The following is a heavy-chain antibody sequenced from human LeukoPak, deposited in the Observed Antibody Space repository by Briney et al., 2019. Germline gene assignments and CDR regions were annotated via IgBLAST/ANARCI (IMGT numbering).Heavy chain of an antibody. V-gene: IGHV3-23*01. CDR3: AKGRGLTSRWLLYFDY. CDR2: IIGSGGST. Sequence: GGSLRLSCAASGFTFSSYAMSWVRQAPGKGLESVSAIIGSGGSTYYADSVKGRFTISRDNSKNTLYLQMNSLRAEDTAVYYCAKGRGLTSRWLLYFDYWGQGTLVTVSS. D-gene: IGHD2-21*02. J-gene: IGHJ4*02. CDR1: GFTFSSYA.